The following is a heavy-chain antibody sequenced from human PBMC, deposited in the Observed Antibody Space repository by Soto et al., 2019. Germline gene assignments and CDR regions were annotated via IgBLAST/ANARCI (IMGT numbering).Heavy chain of an antibody. V-gene: IGHV3-33*01. CDR1: GFTFSSYG. Sequence: GGSLRLSCAASGFTFSSYGMHWVRQAPGKGLEWVAVIWYDGSNKYYADSVKGRFTISRDNSKNTLYLQMNSLRAEDTAVYYCASAAKHYYGSGSLIYWGQGTLVTVSS. D-gene: IGHD3-10*01. J-gene: IGHJ4*02. CDR2: IWYDGSNK. CDR3: ASAAKHYYGSGSLIY.